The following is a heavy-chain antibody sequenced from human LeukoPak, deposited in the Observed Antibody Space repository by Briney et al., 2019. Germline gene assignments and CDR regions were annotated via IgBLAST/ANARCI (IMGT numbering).Heavy chain of an antibody. J-gene: IGHJ4*02. Sequence: SSETLSLTCTVSGGSISSSSYYWGWIRQPPGKGLEWIGSIYYSGSTYYNPSLKSRVTISVDASKNQFSLKLSSVTAADTAVYYCAKDSRGEPAKTPPVFWGQGTLVTVSS. CDR1: GGSISSSSYY. V-gene: IGHV4-39*02. CDR2: IYYSGST. CDR3: AKDSRGEPAKTPPVF. D-gene: IGHD1-26*01.